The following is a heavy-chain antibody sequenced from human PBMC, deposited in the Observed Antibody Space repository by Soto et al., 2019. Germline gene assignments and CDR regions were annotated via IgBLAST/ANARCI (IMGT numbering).Heavy chain of an antibody. CDR2: ISWNSGSI. V-gene: IGHV3-9*01. D-gene: IGHD2-21*01. Sequence: EVQLVESGGGLVQPGRSLRLSCVASGFTFNDYAIHWVRQAPGKGLEWVSGISWNSGSITYADSVKGRFTISRDNSKNTLYLQMNSLRAEDTAVYYCAKGSSLWYYYGMDVWGQGTTVTVSS. CDR3: AKGSSLWYYYGMDV. CDR1: GFTFNDYA. J-gene: IGHJ6*02.